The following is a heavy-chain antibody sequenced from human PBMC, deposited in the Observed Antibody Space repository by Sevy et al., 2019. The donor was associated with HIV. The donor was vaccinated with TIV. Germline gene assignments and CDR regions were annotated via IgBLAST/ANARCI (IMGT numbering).Heavy chain of an antibody. D-gene: IGHD1-20*01. CDR3: ARAKKSYNWNGYFQH. Sequence: ASVKVSCKASGYTFTSYGISWVRQAPGQGLEWMGWISAYNGNTNYAQKLQGRVTMTTDTSTITAYMELRSLRSDDTAVYYCARAKKSYNWNGYFQHWGQGTLVTVSS. CDR2: ISAYNGNT. J-gene: IGHJ1*01. CDR1: GYTFTSYG. V-gene: IGHV1-18*01.